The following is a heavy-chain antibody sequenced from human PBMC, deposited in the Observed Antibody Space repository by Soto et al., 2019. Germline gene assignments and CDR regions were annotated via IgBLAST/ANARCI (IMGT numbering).Heavy chain of an antibody. CDR1: GGSISSSNW. D-gene: IGHD5-12*01. CDR2: IYHSGST. CDR3: ARGRKVEMATITEGNYYYYGMDV. V-gene: IGHV4-4*02. Sequence: PSETLSLTCAVSGGSISSSNWWSWVRQPPGKGLEWIGEIYHSGSTNYNPSLKSRVTISVDKSKNQFSLKLSSVTAADTAVYYCARGRKVEMATITEGNYYYYGMDVWGQGTTVTVSS. J-gene: IGHJ6*02.